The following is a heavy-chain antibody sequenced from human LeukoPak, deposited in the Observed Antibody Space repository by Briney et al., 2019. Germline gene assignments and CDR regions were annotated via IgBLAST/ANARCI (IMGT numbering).Heavy chain of an antibody. CDR2: ISNTGRAT. V-gene: IGHV3-23*01. CDR1: GFTFSSYS. Sequence: GESLRLSCVASGFTFSSYSMHWVRQAPGEGLEWLSGISNTGRATDYADSIKGRFTISRDNSKNTVFLQMNSLRAEDTAEYFCAHQVPPNDEFFDHWGQGTLVTVSS. J-gene: IGHJ5*02. CDR3: AHQVPPNDEFFDH.